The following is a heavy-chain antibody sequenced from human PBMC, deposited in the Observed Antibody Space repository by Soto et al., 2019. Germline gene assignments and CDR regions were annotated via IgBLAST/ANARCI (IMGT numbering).Heavy chain of an antibody. CDR2: IYYSGST. CDR3: ARAPRPAPSRFDY. CDR1: GGSISSGTNC. D-gene: IGHD6-25*01. Sequence: SEPLSLTCTGSGGSISSGTNCWSWIRQPPGKGLEWIGYIYYSGSTNYNPSLKSRVTISVDTSKNQFSLKLSSVTAADTAVYYCARAPRPAPSRFDYWGQGTLVTVS. V-gene: IGHV4-61*01. J-gene: IGHJ4*02.